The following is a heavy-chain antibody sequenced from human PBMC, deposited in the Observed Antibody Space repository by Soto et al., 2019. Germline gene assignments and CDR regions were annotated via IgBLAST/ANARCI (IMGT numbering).Heavy chain of an antibody. Sequence: ASVKGACKASGYTFTGYYRHWVRQDPGQGLEWMGWINPNSGGTNYAQKFQGWVTMTRDTSISTAYMELSRLRSDDTAVYYCARGYYGSGSYYNTGWFDPWGQGTLVTVSS. V-gene: IGHV1-2*04. CDR1: GYTFTGYY. J-gene: IGHJ5*02. D-gene: IGHD3-10*01. CDR3: ARGYYGSGSYYNTGWFDP. CDR2: INPNSGGT.